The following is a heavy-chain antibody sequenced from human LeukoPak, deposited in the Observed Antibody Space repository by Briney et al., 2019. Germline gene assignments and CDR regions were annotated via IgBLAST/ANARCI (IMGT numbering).Heavy chain of an antibody. CDR2: ISGSGGYT. J-gene: IGHJ4*02. Sequence: GGSLRLSCAASGFTVSSYAMSWVRQAPGKGLEWVSTISGSGGYTYYADSVKGRFTISRDNSKNTLYLQMNSLRAEDTAVYYSAKGDGRAAAAHEPYFDYWGQGTLVTVSS. D-gene: IGHD6-13*01. CDR3: AKGDGRAAAAHEPYFDY. CDR1: GFTVSSYA. V-gene: IGHV3-23*01.